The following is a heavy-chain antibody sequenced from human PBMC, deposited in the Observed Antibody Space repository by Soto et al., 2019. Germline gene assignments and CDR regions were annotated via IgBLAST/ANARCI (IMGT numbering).Heavy chain of an antibody. CDR1: GLTFSTYG. V-gene: IGHV3-30*18. CDR2: TSHDGINK. D-gene: IGHD3-10*01. CDR3: ANGEDFYGSGSYHYLDY. J-gene: IGHJ4*02. Sequence: PGGSLRLSCAASGLTFSTYGMHWFRQGPGKGLEWVAVTSHDGINKLYADSVKGRFIISRDNSKNTLYLLMNSLRADDTAMYYCANGEDFYGSGSYHYLDYWGQGTLVTVSS.